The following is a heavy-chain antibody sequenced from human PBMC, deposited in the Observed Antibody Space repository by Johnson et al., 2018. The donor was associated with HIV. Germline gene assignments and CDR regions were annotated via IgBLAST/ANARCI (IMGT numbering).Heavy chain of an antibody. CDR1: GFTVSSNE. CDR3: ASRNRGGHYYYDSRTDAFDI. J-gene: IGHJ3*02. D-gene: IGHD3-22*01. CDR2: ISYDGSNK. Sequence: QVQLVESRGVLVQPGGSLRLSCAASGFTVSSNEMSWVRQAPGKGLEWVAVISYDGSNKYYADSVKGRFTISRDNSKNTLYLQMNSLRGEDTAVYYCASRNRGGHYYYDSRTDAFDIWGQGTMVTVSS. V-gene: IGHV3-30*03.